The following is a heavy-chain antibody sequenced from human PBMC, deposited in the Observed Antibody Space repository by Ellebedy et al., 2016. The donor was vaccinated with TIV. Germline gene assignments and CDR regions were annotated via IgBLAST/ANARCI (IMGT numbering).Heavy chain of an antibody. D-gene: IGHD2-15*01. CDR2: IYYSGTT. CDR3: ARLPWGSGSNGLDP. CDR1: GGSVVSGSYY. J-gene: IGHJ5*02. V-gene: IGHV4-61*01. Sequence: MPSETLSLTCTVSGGSVVSGSYYWNWIRQSPGKGLGWIGYIYYSGTTNYNPSLRSRVTISVDTSKSQFSLKLTSVTAADTAVYYCARLPWGSGSNGLDPWGRGTLVIVSS.